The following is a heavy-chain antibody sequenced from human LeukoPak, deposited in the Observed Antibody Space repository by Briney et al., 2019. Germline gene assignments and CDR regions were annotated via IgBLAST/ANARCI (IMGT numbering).Heavy chain of an antibody. D-gene: IGHD3-22*01. Sequence: KPGGPLRLSCAASGVTFSSYAMSWVRQAPGKGLEWVSAISGSGGSTYYADSVKGRFTISRDNSKNTLYLQMNSLRAEDTAVYYCAKDLRSGSRRGKYYYDSSGLYYFDYWGQGTLVTVSS. V-gene: IGHV3-23*01. CDR1: GVTFSSYA. CDR3: AKDLRSGSRRGKYYYDSSGLYYFDY. J-gene: IGHJ4*02. CDR2: ISGSGGST.